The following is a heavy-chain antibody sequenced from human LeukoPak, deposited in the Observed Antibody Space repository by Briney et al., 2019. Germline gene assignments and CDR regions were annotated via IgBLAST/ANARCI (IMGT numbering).Heavy chain of an antibody. CDR1: GGTFSSYA. J-gene: IGHJ4*02. CDR3: ARYHSYGFYGPPFDY. D-gene: IGHD5-18*01. CDR2: IIPIFGTA. Sequence: SVKVSCKASGGTFSSYAISWVRQAPGQGLEWMGGIIPIFGTANYAQKFQGRVTITADKSTSTAYMELSSLRSEDTAVYYCARYHSYGFYGPPFDYWGQGTLVTVSS. V-gene: IGHV1-69*06.